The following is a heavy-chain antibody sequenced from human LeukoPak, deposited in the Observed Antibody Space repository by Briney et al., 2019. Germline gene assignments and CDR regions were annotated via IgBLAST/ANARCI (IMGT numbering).Heavy chain of an antibody. CDR2: IYSSGST. D-gene: IGHD2-21*02. V-gene: IGHV4-59*01. J-gene: IGHJ4*02. CDR3: ARFAYCGGHCWYYFDY. Sequence: SSETLSLTCTVSGGSISSYYWSWIRQPPGKGLEWIGYIYSSGSTNYNPSLKSRITISVDTSKNQFSLKLSSVTAADTAVYYCARFAYCGGHCWYYFDYWGQGSLVTVSS. CDR1: GGSISSYY.